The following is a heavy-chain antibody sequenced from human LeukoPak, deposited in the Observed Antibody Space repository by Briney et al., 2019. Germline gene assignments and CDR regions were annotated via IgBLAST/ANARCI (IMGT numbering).Heavy chain of an antibody. Sequence: ASVKVSCKASGYTFTSYAMHWVRQAPRQRLEWMGWINAGNGNTKYSQKFQGRVTITRDTSASTAYMELSSLRSEDTAVYYCARPVGFGEPGPPIGAFDIWGQGTMVTVSS. CDR2: INAGNGNT. D-gene: IGHD3-10*01. V-gene: IGHV1-3*01. J-gene: IGHJ3*02. CDR3: ARPVGFGEPGPPIGAFDI. CDR1: GYTFTSYA.